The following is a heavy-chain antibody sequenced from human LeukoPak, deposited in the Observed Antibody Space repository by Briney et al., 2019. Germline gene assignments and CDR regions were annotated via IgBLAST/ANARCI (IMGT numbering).Heavy chain of an antibody. J-gene: IGHJ5*02. Sequence: PSETLSLTCTVSGGSISSYYWSRIRQPAGKGLEWIGRIYTSGSTNYNPSLKSRVTMSVDTSKNQFSLKLSSVTAADTAVYYCARDFRLLWFGESEYNWFDPWGQGTLVTVSS. D-gene: IGHD3-10*01. CDR3: ARDFRLLWFGESEYNWFDP. CDR2: IYTSGST. V-gene: IGHV4-4*07. CDR1: GGSISSYY.